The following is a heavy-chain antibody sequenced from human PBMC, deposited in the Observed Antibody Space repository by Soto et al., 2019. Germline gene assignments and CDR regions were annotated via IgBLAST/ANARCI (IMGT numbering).Heavy chain of an antibody. Sequence: PGESLKISCIASGFTFRNYAMAWVRQAPGEDLEWVSAIGTSGTPTLYADSVKSRFTISRDDSRNTVSLQMNSLGVEDTATYYCTRILWSSRRDALDIWGQGTTVTVSS. V-gene: IGHV3-23*01. CDR2: IGTSGTPT. J-gene: IGHJ6*02. CDR3: TRILWSSRRDALDI. D-gene: IGHD2-21*01. CDR1: GFTFRNYA.